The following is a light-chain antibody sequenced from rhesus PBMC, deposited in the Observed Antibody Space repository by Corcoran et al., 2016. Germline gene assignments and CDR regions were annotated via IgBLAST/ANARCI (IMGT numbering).Light chain of an antibody. CDR2: SAY. V-gene: IGKV3-40*03. CDR1: ERVGSY. J-gene: IGKJ1*01. Sequence: EIVMTQSPATLSLSPGETATLSCRASERVGSYLAWYPPKPGQAPKLLVHSAYFRATGIPDRFSGSGSGTEFTLTISSLEPEDVGVYHCQQYNDLLWTFGQGTKVEIK. CDR3: QQYNDLLWT.